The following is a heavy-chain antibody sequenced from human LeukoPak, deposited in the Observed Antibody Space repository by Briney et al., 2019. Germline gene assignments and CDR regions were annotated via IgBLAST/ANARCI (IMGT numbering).Heavy chain of an antibody. CDR2: IIPIFGTA. Sequence: SVKVSCKASGGTFSSYAISWVRQAPGQGLEWMGGIIPIFGTANYAQKFQGRVTITADESTSTAYMELSSLRSEDTAVYYCARAPLLAAVRTRCCDFGGQGTLVTVSS. J-gene: IGHJ4*02. CDR1: GGTFSSYA. V-gene: IGHV1-69*01. CDR3: ARAPLLAAVRTRCCDF. D-gene: IGHD6-13*01.